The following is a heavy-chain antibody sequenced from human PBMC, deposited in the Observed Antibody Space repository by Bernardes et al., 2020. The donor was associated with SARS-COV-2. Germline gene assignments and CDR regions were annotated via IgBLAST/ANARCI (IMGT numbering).Heavy chain of an antibody. D-gene: IGHD3-10*01. CDR2: INANSGGT. V-gene: IGHV1-2*02. J-gene: IGHJ4*02. Sequence: AALKDFCKASGYTFTGYYIPWVRQAPGQGLEWMGWINANSGGTNYAQKFQGRVTMTRDTSISTAYMELSRLRSDDTAVFYCARDSTVSWFGTDYWGQGTLVTVSA. CDR1: GYTFTGYY. CDR3: ARDSTVSWFGTDY.